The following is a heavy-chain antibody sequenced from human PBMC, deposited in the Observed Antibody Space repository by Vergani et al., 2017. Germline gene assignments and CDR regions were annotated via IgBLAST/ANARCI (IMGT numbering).Heavy chain of an antibody. D-gene: IGHD5-24*01. CDR1: GYTFTSYG. CDR2: IIPILGIA. Sequence: QVQLVQSGAEVKKPGASVKVSCKASGYTFTSYGISWVRQAPGQGLEWMGRIIPILGIANYAQKFQGRVTITADKSTSTAYMELSSLRSEDTAVYYCARDSRDGSKGHWGQGTLVTVSS. J-gene: IGHJ4*02. CDR3: ARDSRDGSKGH. V-gene: IGHV1-69*09.